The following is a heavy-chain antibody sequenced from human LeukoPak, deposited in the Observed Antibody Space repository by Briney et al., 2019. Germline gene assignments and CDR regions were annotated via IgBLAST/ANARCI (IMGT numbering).Heavy chain of an antibody. CDR1: GFTFSSYW. J-gene: IGHJ5*02. CDR2: IKQDGSER. V-gene: IGHV3-7*01. D-gene: IGHD5-24*01. Sequence: GALRLSCAASGFTFSSYWMSWVRQAPGKGLEWVANIKQDGSERYHVDSVKGRFTISRDNTKNSLYLQMNSLRAEDTAVYYCARESGWLQRWGDWFDPWGQGTLVTVSS. CDR3: ARESGWLQRWGDWFDP.